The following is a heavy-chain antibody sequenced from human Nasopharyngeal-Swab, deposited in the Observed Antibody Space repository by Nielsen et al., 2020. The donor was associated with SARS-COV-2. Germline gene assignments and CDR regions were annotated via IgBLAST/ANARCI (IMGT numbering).Heavy chain of an antibody. V-gene: IGHV4-59*11. CDR2: ISHNRGT. Sequence: SETLSLTCTVSGASITSQYWSWIRQPPGKGLEWIGYISHNRGTGYKPSLKSRVTMFMDTSKNQFSLRLRSVTAADTAVYYCAKEGATGWFDPWGQGTLVTVSS. CDR3: AKEGATGWFDP. J-gene: IGHJ5*02. CDR1: GASITSQY.